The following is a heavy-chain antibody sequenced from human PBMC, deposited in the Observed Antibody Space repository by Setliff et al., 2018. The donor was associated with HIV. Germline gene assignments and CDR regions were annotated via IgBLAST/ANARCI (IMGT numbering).Heavy chain of an antibody. J-gene: IGHJ6*03. CDR1: GFSFSSYS. CDR3: AKDGLTGVYSYYSMDV. V-gene: IGHV3-21*04. Sequence: PGGSLRLSCAASGFSFSSYSMNWVRQAPGKGLEWVSCISGSSSYIYYADSVKGRFTISRDNAKNSLYLQMNSLRAEDTALYYCAKDGLTGVYSYYSMDVWGKGTTVTVSS. D-gene: IGHD1-20*01. CDR2: ISGSSSYI.